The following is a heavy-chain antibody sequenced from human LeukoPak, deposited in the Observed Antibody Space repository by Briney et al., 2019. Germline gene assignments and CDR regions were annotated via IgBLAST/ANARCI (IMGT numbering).Heavy chain of an antibody. D-gene: IGHD3-22*01. CDR3: ARSGGYYDSSGFDI. V-gene: IGHV4-59*08. CDR1: GGSISSYY. J-gene: IGHJ3*02. Sequence: PSETLSLTCTVSGGSISSYYWSWIRQPPGKGLEWVGYIYYSGSTNYNPSLKSRVTISVDTSKNQFSLKLSSVTAADTAVYYCARSGGYYDSSGFDIWGQGTMVTVSS. CDR2: IYYSGST.